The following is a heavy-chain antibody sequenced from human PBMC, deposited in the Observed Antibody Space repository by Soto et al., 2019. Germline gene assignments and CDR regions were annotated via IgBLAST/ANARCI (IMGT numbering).Heavy chain of an antibody. J-gene: IGHJ5*02. V-gene: IGHV3-33*03. D-gene: IGHD6-13*01. CDR2: IRYDGTEK. Sequence: QVQLVESGGGVVQPGKSLRLSCAASGFPVSNYGMQWVRQAPGKGLEWVALIRYDGTEKYDVDSVKGRFTISRDNARNTLYLEMNVLSIDATAVYFCACEVGAAGSSWWLDTWGQGTEVSVSS. CDR3: ACEVGAAGSSWWLDT. CDR1: GFPVSNYG.